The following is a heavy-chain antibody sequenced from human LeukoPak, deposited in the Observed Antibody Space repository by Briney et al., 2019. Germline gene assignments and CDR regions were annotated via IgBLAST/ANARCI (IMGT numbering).Heavy chain of an antibody. Sequence: PGGSLRLSCAASGFTFSSHWMSWVRQAPGKGLEWVAKIKQDGSEKYYVDSVKGRFTISRDNAKNSLYLQMNSLRPEDTAVYYCARAPAAARSYYFDYWGQGTLVTVSS. V-gene: IGHV3-7*01. CDR3: ARAPAAARSYYFDY. D-gene: IGHD6-6*01. CDR1: GFTFSSHW. CDR2: IKQDGSEK. J-gene: IGHJ4*02.